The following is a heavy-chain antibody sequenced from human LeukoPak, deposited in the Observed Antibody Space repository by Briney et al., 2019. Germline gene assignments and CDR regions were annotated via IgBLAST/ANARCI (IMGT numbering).Heavy chain of an antibody. V-gene: IGHV1-69*05. CDR2: IIPIFGTT. CDR3: ARDSLKTATPLDY. Sequence: SVKVSCKASGDTFRSYGINWVRQAPGQGLEWMGRIIPIFGTTNYAQKLQGRVTITTDESTSTAYMELSSLRSEDTAIYYCARDSLKTATPLDYWGQGTLVTVSS. CDR1: GDTFRSYG. J-gene: IGHJ4*02. D-gene: IGHD1-26*01.